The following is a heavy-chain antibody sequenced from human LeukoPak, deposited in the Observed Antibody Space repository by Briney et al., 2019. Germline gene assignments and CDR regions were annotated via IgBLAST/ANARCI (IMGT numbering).Heavy chain of an antibody. Sequence: PSETLSLTCTVSGGSISSSSYYWGWIRQPPGKGLEWIGSIYYSGSTYYNPSLKSRVTISVDTSKNQFSLKLSSVTAADTAVYYCARLGYTYGHFDYWGRGTLVTVSS. D-gene: IGHD5-18*01. J-gene: IGHJ4*02. CDR1: GGSISSSSYY. V-gene: IGHV4-39*07. CDR2: IYYSGST. CDR3: ARLGYTYGHFDY.